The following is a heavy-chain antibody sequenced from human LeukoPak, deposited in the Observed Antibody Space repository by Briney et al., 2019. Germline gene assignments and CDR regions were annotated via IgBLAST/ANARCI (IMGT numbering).Heavy chain of an antibody. CDR2: IYHSGNT. D-gene: IGHD6-19*01. CDR3: ASTRRAAVAGRFDT. J-gene: IGHJ4*02. Sequence: SETLSLTCNVSGASMSSNYWSWIRQPPGKGLEWIGYIYHSGNTNYSPSLESRVTMSVDESKNQFSLRVHFVSAADTAVYYCASTRRAAVAGRFDTWGQGTLVTVSS. CDR1: GASMSSNY. V-gene: IGHV4-4*09.